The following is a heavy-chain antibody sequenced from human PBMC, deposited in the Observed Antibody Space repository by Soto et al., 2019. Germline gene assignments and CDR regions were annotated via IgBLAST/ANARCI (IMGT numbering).Heavy chain of an antibody. J-gene: IGHJ4*02. D-gene: IGHD2-15*01. CDR1: GYTFTGYY. CDR2: INPNNGDT. V-gene: IGHV1-2*02. CDR3: ARVSTYYYYSGSFDY. Sequence: ASVKVSCKASGYTFTGYYLHWVRQAPGQGLEWMGWINPNNGDTNYAQNFQGRVTMTRDTSISTAYMELSGLRSDDTAVYYCARVSTYYYYSGSFDYWGQGTLVTVSS.